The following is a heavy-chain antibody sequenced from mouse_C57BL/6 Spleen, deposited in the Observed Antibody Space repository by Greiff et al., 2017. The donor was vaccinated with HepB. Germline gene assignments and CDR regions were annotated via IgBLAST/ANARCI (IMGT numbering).Heavy chain of an antibody. CDR1: GYTFTSYW. CDR3: ARGYGTGVYYYAMDY. Sequence: QVQLKQPGAELVRPGSSVKLSCKASGYTFTSYWMHWVKQRPIQGLEWIGNIDPSDSETHYNQKFKDKATLTVDKSSSTAYMQLSSLTSEDSAVYYCARGYGTGVYYYAMDYWGQGTSVTVSS. V-gene: IGHV1-52*01. CDR2: IDPSDSET. J-gene: IGHJ4*01. D-gene: IGHD1-1*02.